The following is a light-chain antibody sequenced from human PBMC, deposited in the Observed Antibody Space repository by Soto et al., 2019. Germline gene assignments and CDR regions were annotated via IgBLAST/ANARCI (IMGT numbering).Light chain of an antibody. CDR1: QGISNY. CDR2: AAS. Sequence: DIQMTQSPSSLSASVRDRVTITCRASQGISNYLAWYQQKPGKVPKLLIYAASTLQSGVPSRFSGSGSGTDFTLIISSLQAEDVATYYCQKYDSAPCTFGQGTKVEIK. CDR3: QKYDSAPCT. J-gene: IGKJ1*01. V-gene: IGKV1-27*01.